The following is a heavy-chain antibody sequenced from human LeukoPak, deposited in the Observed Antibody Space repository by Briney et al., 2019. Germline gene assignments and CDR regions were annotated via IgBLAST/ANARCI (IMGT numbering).Heavy chain of an antibody. CDR1: GGSFSGYY. CDR3: ARGLIAVAGFDY. CDR2: INRSGST. V-gene: IGHV4-34*01. J-gene: IGHJ4*02. Sequence: SETLSLTCAVYGGSFSGYYWSWIRQPPAKGLEWIGEINRSGSTNYNPSLKSRVTISDDTSKNQFSVKLSSVTAADTAVYYCARGLIAVAGFDYWGQGTLVTVSS. D-gene: IGHD6-19*01.